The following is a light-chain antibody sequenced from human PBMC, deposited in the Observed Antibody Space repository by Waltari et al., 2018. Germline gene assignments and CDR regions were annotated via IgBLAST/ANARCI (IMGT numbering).Light chain of an antibody. J-gene: IGLJ1*01. CDR1: SSTVGRNA. CDR3: ASWDDRLDAYV. V-gene: IGLV1-44*01. Sequence: QSVLTQPPSASGTPWQRVTIPCSGSSSTVGRNAVNWYHQLPGTAPKLLIFNDADRPSGVPDRFSGSRSATSASLAISGLQSDDESTYYCASWDDRLDAYVFGTGTWVTVL. CDR2: NDA.